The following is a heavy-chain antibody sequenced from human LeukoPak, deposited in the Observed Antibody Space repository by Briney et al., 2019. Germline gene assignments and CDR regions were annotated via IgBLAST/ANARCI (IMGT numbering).Heavy chain of an antibody. CDR3: ARDFSSGWYGHYYYYMDV. CDR2: FYARGNT. V-gene: IGHV4-61*02. J-gene: IGHJ6*03. Sequence: PSETLSLTCTVSGGSISSGSYYRSWIRQPAGKGLEWIGRFYARGNTNYNPSLKSRVTMSVDTSKNQFSLKLSSVTAADTAVYYCARDFSSGWYGHYYYYMDVWGKGTTVTISS. D-gene: IGHD6-19*01. CDR1: GGSISSGSYY.